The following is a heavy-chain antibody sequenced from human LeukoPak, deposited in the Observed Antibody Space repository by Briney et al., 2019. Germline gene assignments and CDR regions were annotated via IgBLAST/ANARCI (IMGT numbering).Heavy chain of an antibody. CDR3: AREYYGSGSYYEYYFDY. J-gene: IGHJ4*02. CDR2: IYYSGST. V-gene: IGHV4-59*01. CDR1: GGSISSYY. D-gene: IGHD3-10*01. Sequence: PSETLSLTCTVSGGSISSYYWSWIRQPPGKGLKWIGYIYYSGSTNYNPSLKSRVTISVDTSKNQFSLKLSSVTAADTAVYYCAREYYGSGSYYEYYFDYWGQGTLVTVSS.